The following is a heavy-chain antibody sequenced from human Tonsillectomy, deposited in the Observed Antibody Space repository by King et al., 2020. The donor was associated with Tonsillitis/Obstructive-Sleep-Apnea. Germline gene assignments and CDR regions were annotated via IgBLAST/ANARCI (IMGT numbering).Heavy chain of an antibody. CDR3: VRWGGYCSSTNCYTYFDY. J-gene: IGHJ4*02. D-gene: IGHD2-2*01. CDR1: GFTFSDYY. V-gene: IGHV3-11*05. Sequence: HVQLVESGGGLVKPGGSLRLSCAASGFTFSDYYMSWIRQAPGKGLEWVSYISSSSSYTNCADSVKGRFTISRDNAKNSLYLQMNSLRAEDTAVYYCVRWGGYCSSTNCYTYFDYWGQGTLVTVSS. CDR2: ISSSSSYT.